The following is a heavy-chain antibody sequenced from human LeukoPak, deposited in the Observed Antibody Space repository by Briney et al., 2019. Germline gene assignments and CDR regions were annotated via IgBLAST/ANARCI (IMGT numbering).Heavy chain of an antibody. Sequence: GGSLRLSCAASGFTFSSYWVSWVRQAPGKGLEWVANIKQDGSEKYYVDSVKGRFTISRDNAKNSLYLQMNSLRAEDTAVYYCARDSYDILTGYYNGGFDIWGQGTMVTVSS. CDR3: ARDSYDILTGYYNGGFDI. CDR2: IKQDGSEK. D-gene: IGHD3-9*01. CDR1: GFTFSSYW. V-gene: IGHV3-7*01. J-gene: IGHJ3*02.